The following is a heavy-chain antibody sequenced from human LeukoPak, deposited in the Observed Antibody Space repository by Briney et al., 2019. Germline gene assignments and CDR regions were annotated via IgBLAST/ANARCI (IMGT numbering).Heavy chain of an antibody. CDR3: ARDVFYAPYYFYMDV. CDR1: GFTFSNYN. CDR2: IHYSGST. Sequence: PGGSLRLSCAASGFTFSNYNMNWVRQAPGKGLEWIGHIHYSGSTNYNPSLKSRVTISVDTSKNQFSLNLSSVTAADTAVYYCARDVFYAPYYFYMDVWGKGTTVTVSS. V-gene: IGHV4-59*01. D-gene: IGHD2-8*01. J-gene: IGHJ6*03.